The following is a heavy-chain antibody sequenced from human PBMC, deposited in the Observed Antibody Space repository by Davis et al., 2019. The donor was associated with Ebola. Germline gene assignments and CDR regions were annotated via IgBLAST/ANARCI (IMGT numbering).Heavy chain of an antibody. J-gene: IGHJ3*02. D-gene: IGHD2-2*01. V-gene: IGHV3-23*01. CDR1: GFTFSSYA. CDR2: ISGSGGST. Sequence: PGGSLRLSCAASGFTFSSYAMSWVRQAPGKGLEWVSAISGSGGSTYYADSVKGRFTISRDNAKNSLYLQMNSLRAEDTAVYYCARDGDIVVVPAASNSRDAFDIWGQGTMVTVSS. CDR3: ARDGDIVVVPAASNSRDAFDI.